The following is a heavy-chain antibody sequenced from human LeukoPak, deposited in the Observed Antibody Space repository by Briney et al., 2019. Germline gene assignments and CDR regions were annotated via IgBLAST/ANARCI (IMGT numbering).Heavy chain of an antibody. D-gene: IGHD2-2*01. CDR3: ARGVVPAAFDY. J-gene: IGHJ4*02. V-gene: IGHV3-21*01. CDR2: ISSSSDHI. Sequence: SGGSLRLSCAASGSTFSSYSMNGVRQAPGKGLEWVSSISSSSDHIPSADPVKGRFTISRDNAKNALYLQVNSLRGEDTAVYYCARGVVPAAFDYWGQGTLVTVSS. CDR1: GSTFSSYS.